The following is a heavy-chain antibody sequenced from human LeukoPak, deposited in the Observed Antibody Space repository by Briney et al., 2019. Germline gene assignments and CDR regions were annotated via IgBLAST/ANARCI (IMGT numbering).Heavy chain of an antibody. V-gene: IGHV1-24*01. CDR1: GYTLTELS. CDR2: FDPEDGET. CDR3: ATDYYYDSSGSYYTVDY. Sequence: ASVKVSCKVSGYTLTELSMHWVRQAPGKGLDWMGGFDPEDGETFYAQKFQGRVTMTEDTSTDTAYMELSSLRSEDTAVYYCATDYYYDSSGSYYTVDYWGQGTLVTVSA. J-gene: IGHJ4*02. D-gene: IGHD3-22*01.